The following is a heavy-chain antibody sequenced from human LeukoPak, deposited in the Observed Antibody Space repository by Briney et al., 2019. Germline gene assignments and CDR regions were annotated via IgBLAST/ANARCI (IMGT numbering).Heavy chain of an antibody. V-gene: IGHV4-59*12. CDR1: GGSISSYY. CDR2: IYYSGST. Sequence: PSETLSLTCTVSGGSISSYYWSWIRQPPGKGLEWIGSIYYSGSTYYTPSLKSRVTISVDTSKNQFSLKLSSVTAADTAGYYCARTISVDYYGSGSYFTDPWGQGTLVTVSS. D-gene: IGHD3-10*01. J-gene: IGHJ5*02. CDR3: ARTISVDYYGSGSYFTDP.